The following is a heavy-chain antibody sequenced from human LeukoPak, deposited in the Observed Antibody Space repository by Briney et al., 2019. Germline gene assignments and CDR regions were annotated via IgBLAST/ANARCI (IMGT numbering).Heavy chain of an antibody. Sequence: GGSLRLSCAASGFTFSDNAMSWVRQVPVKGLEWVSTISGSGGAIYYADSVRGRFTISRDNSRSTLYLQVNSLRAEDTAVYYCAKRGIVIRAVIIIGFHKEAYYFDYWGQGILVTVSS. CDR2: ISGSGGAI. D-gene: IGHD3-10*01. CDR1: GFTFSDNA. J-gene: IGHJ4*02. CDR3: AKRGIVIRAVIIIGFHKEAYYFDY. V-gene: IGHV3-23*01.